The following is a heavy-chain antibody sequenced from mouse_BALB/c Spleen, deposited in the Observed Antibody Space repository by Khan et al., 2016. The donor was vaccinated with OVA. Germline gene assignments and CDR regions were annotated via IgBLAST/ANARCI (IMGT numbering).Heavy chain of an antibody. CDR2: ISSGCDYT. V-gene: IGHV5-6*01. Sequence: EVQLQESGGDLVKPGGSLKLSCAASGFTFSSYSMSWVRQTPDKRLEWVATISSGCDYTYYPDSVKGRFTISRDNAENALYLQMSSLRSEDTAMYYCASHLTGSFAYWGQGTLVTVSA. J-gene: IGHJ3*01. D-gene: IGHD4-1*01. CDR3: ASHLTGSFAY. CDR1: GFTFSSYS.